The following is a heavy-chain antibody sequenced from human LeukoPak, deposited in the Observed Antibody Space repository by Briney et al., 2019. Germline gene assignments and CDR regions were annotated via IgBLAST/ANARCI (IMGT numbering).Heavy chain of an antibody. CDR3: ARGSGSFSGGFDY. J-gene: IGHJ4*02. D-gene: IGHD1-26*01. V-gene: IGHV3-66*01. CDR2: IYSGGST. Sequence: GGSLRLSCAASGFSVSNNYMSWVRQAPGKGLEWVSVIYSGGSTFYADSVKGRFTISRDNSKNTLYLQMNSLRAEDTAVYYCARGSGSFSGGFDYWGQGTLVTVSS. CDR1: GFSVSNNY.